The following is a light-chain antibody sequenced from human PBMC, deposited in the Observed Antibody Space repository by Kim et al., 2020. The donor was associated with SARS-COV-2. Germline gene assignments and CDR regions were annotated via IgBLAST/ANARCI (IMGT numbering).Light chain of an antibody. J-gene: IGLJ2*01. CDR2: YDK. Sequence: SYELTQPPSVPVAPGKTAMIICGGDNIETKSVQWYQQKPGQAPVLVIYYDKDRPSAIPGRFSGSNSGNTATLTITRVEAGDEADYFCQVWDRSSDHVIFGGGTQLTVL. V-gene: IGLV3-21*04. CDR1: NIETKS. CDR3: QVWDRSSDHVI.